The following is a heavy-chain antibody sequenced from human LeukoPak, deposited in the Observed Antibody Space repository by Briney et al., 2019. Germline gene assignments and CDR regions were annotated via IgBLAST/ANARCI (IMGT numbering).Heavy chain of an antibody. Sequence: GGSLRLSCAASGFTFSSYAMHWVRQAPGKGLEWVAVISYDGSNKYYADSVKGRFTISRDNSKNTLYLQMNSLRAEDTAVYYCARDGNVDTAIGGMDVWGLGTTVTVSS. V-gene: IGHV3-30-3*01. D-gene: IGHD5-18*01. CDR1: GFTFSSYA. CDR2: ISYDGSNK. J-gene: IGHJ6*02. CDR3: ARDGNVDTAIGGMDV.